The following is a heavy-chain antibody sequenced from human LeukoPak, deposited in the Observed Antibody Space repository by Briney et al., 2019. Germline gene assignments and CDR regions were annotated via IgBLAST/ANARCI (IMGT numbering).Heavy chain of an antibody. CDR1: GFTLQDYW. Sequence: GGSLRLSCAGSGFTLQDYWMNWVRQAPGKGLEWVANINYDGSAKYYVDSVEGRFTISRDNAKNSLYLHMNSLTVEDTAVYYCSRGDPDNWGQGTLVTVSS. J-gene: IGHJ4*02. CDR3: SRGDPDN. CDR2: INYDGSAK. V-gene: IGHV3-7*01.